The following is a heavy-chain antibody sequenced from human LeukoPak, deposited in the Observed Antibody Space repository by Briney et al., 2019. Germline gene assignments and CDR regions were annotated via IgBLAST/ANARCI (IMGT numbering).Heavy chain of an antibody. CDR2: ISYSGST. CDR1: GGSISGYY. CDR3: VRGYSGYPYYLDY. J-gene: IGHJ4*02. Sequence: SETLSLTCTVSGGSISGYYWTWIRQPPGKGLEWIGYISYSGSTSSHPSHKSRVTISLDMSKSQFSLKLTSVTAADTAVYYCVRGYSGYPYYLDYWGQGTLVTVSS. D-gene: IGHD5-12*01. V-gene: IGHV4-59*08.